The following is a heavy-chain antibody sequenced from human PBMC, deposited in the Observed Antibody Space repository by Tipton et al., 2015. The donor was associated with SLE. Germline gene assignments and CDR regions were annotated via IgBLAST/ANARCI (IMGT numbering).Heavy chain of an antibody. D-gene: IGHD3-22*01. V-gene: IGHV4-31*03. CDR2: IYYSGRA. CDR3: ARVDVSGSSVLFDY. Sequence: TLSLTCTVSGGSIRTDDFYLSWIRQNPERGLEWIGYIYYSGRAYYNPPLKSRLSISLDTSKNHFSLTLSSVTAADTAVYYCARVDVSGSSVLFDYWGQGTLVSVSS. J-gene: IGHJ4*02. CDR1: GGSIRTDDFY.